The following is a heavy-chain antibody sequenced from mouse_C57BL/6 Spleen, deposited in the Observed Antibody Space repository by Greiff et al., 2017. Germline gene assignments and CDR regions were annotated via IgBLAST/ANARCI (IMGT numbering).Heavy chain of an antibody. CDR1: GFTFTDYY. J-gene: IGHJ4*01. Sequence: EVKLMESGGGLVQPGGSLSISCAASGFTFTDYYISWVRQPPGKALAWLGFIRNKANGYTTEYSASVKGRFTISRDNSQSILYLQMNALRADDSATDYCARYMRGYYAMDYWGQGTSVTVSS. V-gene: IGHV7-3*01. CDR2: IRNKANGYTT. CDR3: ARYMRGYYAMDY.